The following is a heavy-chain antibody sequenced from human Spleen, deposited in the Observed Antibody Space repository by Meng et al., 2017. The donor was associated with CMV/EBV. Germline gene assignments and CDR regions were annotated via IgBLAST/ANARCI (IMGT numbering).Heavy chain of an antibody. Sequence: SLRLSCAASGFTVSSNYMNGVRQAPGKGLEWVSVIYNSGGTYYADSVKGRFTISRDNSKNTVYLQMNSLRAEDTAIYYCTRVNITNDYWGQGTLVTVSS. CDR3: TRVNITNDY. J-gene: IGHJ4*02. D-gene: IGHD2/OR15-2a*01. CDR2: IYNSGGT. V-gene: IGHV3-53*01. CDR1: GFTVSSNY.